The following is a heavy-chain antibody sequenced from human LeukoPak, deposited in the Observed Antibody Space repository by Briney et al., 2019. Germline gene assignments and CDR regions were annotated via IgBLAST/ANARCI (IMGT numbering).Heavy chain of an antibody. Sequence: SETLSLTCAVSGGSISSGGYSWSWIRQPPGKGLEWIGYIYHSGSTYYTPSLKSRVTISVDRSKNQFSLKLSSVTAADTAVYYCARGEMATIGTWGQGTLVTVSS. CDR2: IYHSGST. V-gene: IGHV4-30-2*01. J-gene: IGHJ5*02. CDR1: GGSISSGGYS. CDR3: ARGEMATIGT. D-gene: IGHD5-24*01.